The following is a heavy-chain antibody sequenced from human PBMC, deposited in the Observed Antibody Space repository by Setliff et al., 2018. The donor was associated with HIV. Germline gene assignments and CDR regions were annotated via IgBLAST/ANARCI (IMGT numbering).Heavy chain of an antibody. Sequence: SVKVSCKASGDTFSKHAVSWVRQAPGQGLEWMGSFIPTYDTTSYAREFQGRLTITADESTSTAYMDLTRLTSDDTAIFFCAKNKLGGAFDMWGQGTMVTVSS. CDR1: GDTFSKHA. D-gene: IGHD1-26*01. V-gene: IGHV1-69*13. CDR2: FIPTYDTT. CDR3: AKNKLGGAFDM. J-gene: IGHJ3*02.